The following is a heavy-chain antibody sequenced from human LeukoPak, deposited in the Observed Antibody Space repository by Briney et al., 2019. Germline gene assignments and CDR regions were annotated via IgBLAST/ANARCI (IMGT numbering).Heavy chain of an antibody. CDR1: GGSFSNYY. Sequence: SETLSLTCAVYGGSFSNYYWSWIRQTPGKGREWIGEINDSGRINYNPSLMRRVTVSVDTSKNQFSLRLTSVTATDTAVYYCARRWNYGRNYYIDVWGKGATVSVSS. V-gene: IGHV4-34*01. D-gene: IGHD1-7*01. CDR3: ARRWNYGRNYYIDV. CDR2: INDSGRI. J-gene: IGHJ6*03.